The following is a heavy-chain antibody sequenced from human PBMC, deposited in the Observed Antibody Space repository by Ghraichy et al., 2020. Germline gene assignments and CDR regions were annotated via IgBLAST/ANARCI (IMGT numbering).Heavy chain of an antibody. CDR3: ARDAIGGNYYYMDV. D-gene: IGHD3-16*01. V-gene: IGHV4-61*02. Sequence: LRLSCTVSGGSISSGSYYWSWIRQPAGKGLEWIGRIYTSGSTNYNPSLKSRVTMSVDTSKNQFSLKLSFVTAADTAVYYCARDAIGGNYYYMDVWVKGTTVTVSS. CDR1: GGSISSGSYY. CDR2: IYTSGST. J-gene: IGHJ6*03.